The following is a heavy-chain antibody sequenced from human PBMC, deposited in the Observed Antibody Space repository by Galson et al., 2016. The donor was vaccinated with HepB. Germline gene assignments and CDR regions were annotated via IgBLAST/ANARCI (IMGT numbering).Heavy chain of an antibody. CDR2: ISGTGDNP. D-gene: IGHD1-26*01. V-gene: IGHV3-23*01. Sequence: SLRLSCAVSGSGFRAYGMSWVRQAPGKGLEWVSDISGTGDNPHYAESVKGRLTMSRDNSKDTVYLEMNNLRVDEPAVYYCAIGAMGATWRNWGQGTLVTVSS. CDR1: GSGFRAYG. CDR3: AIGAMGATWRN. J-gene: IGHJ4*02.